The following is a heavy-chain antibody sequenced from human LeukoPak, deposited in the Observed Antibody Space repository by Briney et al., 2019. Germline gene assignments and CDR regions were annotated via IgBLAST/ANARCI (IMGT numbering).Heavy chain of an antibody. CDR3: AGDATVTRTFDY. CDR1: GFTFSSYA. J-gene: IGHJ4*02. Sequence: PGGSLRLSCAASGFTFSSYAMHWVRQAPGKGLEWVAVISYDGSNKYYADSVKGRFTISRDNSKNTLYLQMNSLRAEDTAVYYCAGDATVTRTFDYWGQGTLVTVSS. CDR2: ISYDGSNK. V-gene: IGHV3-30-3*01. D-gene: IGHD4-11*01.